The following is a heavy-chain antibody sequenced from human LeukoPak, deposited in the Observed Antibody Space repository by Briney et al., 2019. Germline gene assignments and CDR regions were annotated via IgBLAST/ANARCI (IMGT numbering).Heavy chain of an antibody. CDR2: INPNSGGT. CDR3: ASPCNLSEAWGASAACDI. J-gene: IGHJ3*02. V-gene: IGHV1-2*02. CDR1: GYTFTGYY. Sequence: ASVTVSFKSSGYTFTGYYMHWVRQAPAQGLAWMGWINPNSGGTNYAQQFQGRVTITRDTSISTAYLELNRLRTDGTAGFYFASPCNLSEAWGASAACDIWGEGTRVSVFS. D-gene: IGHD1-26*01.